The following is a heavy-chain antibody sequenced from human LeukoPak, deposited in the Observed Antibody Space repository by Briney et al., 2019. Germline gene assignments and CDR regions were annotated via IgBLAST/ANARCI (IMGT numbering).Heavy chain of an antibody. CDR1: GFTFSSYA. J-gene: IGHJ4*02. V-gene: IGHV3-23*01. D-gene: IGHD1-26*01. Sequence: GGSLRLSCAASGFTFSSYAMNWVRQAPGQGLEWVSAIRGSGGSTYYADSLKGRFTISRDNSRNTLYLQMNSLRADDTAVYYCAKGATGGSYYFDYWGQGTLVTVSS. CDR2: IRGSGGST. CDR3: AKGATGGSYYFDY.